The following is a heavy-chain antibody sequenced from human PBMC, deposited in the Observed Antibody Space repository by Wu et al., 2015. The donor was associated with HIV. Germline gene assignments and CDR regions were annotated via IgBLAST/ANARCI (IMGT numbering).Heavy chain of an antibody. V-gene: IGHV1-69*13. J-gene: IGHJ2*01. D-gene: IGHD6-6*01. CDR1: GGTFSSSA. CDR3: VRGGPTARLLAPLADESYWFFDV. Sequence: QVQLVQSGAEVKKPGSSVKVSCKASGGTFSSSAINWVRQAPGQGLEWMGRIIPIFGITTFAQKFQGRVMINADESTSTAYMELNSLRSDDTAVYYCVRGGPTARLLAPLADESYWFFDVWGRGTLVTVSP. CDR2: IIPIFGIT.